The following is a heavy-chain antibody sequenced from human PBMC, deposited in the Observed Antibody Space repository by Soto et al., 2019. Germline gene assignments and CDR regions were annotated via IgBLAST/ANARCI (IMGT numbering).Heavy chain of an antibody. D-gene: IGHD3-10*01. V-gene: IGHV3-48*02. CDR1: GFNLSSYS. CDR3: ARAHYGSGSLYYYGMDV. J-gene: IGHJ6*02. CDR2: ISSSSRTI. Sequence: EVQLVESGGSLVQPGGSLRVSCAASGFNLSSYSMNWVRQAPGKGLEWVSYISSSSRTIYYADSVKGRFTISRDKAKNSLYLQMNSLRDEDTAVYSCARAHYGSGSLYYYGMDVWRQGTTVTVSS.